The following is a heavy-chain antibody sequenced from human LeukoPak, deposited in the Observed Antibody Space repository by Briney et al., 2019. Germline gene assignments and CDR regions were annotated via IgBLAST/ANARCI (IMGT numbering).Heavy chain of an antibody. D-gene: IGHD2-15*01. CDR2: ISAYNGNT. CDR1: GYTFSSYG. CDR3: ARDCSGSSCYWIH. V-gene: IGHV1-18*01. Sequence: ASVKVSCKASGYTFSSYGISWVRQAPGYGVEWLGYISAYNGNTNYAQKVQGRITMTTDTSTSTAYMEMRSLRSDDTAVYYCARDCSGSSCYWIHWGQGTLVTVSS. J-gene: IGHJ4*02.